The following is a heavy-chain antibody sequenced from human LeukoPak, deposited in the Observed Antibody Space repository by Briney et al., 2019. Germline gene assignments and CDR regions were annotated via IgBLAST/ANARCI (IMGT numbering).Heavy chain of an antibody. CDR3: ASSRWELRLDY. CDR2: ISSSSSYI. CDR1: GFTFSSYS. D-gene: IGHD1-26*01. V-gene: IGHV3-21*01. J-gene: IGHJ4*02. Sequence: GGSLRLSCAASGFTFSSYSMNWVRQAPGKGLEWASSISSSSSYIYYADSVKGRFTISRDNAKNSLYLRMNSLRAEDTAVYYCASSRWELRLDYWGQGTLVTVSS.